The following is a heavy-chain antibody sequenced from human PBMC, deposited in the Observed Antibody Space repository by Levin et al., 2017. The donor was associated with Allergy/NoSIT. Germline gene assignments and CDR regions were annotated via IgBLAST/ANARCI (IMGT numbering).Heavy chain of an antibody. D-gene: IGHD1-7*01. CDR2: INPNSGGT. J-gene: IGHJ4*02. CDR3: ARGRTGTTSPVDY. Sequence: GESLKISCKASGYTFTGYYMHWVRQAPGQGLEWMGWINPNSGGTNYAQKFQGWVTMTRDTSISTAYMELSRLRSDDTAVYYCARGRTGTTSPVDYWGQGTLVTVSS. CDR1: GYTFTGYY. V-gene: IGHV1-2*04.